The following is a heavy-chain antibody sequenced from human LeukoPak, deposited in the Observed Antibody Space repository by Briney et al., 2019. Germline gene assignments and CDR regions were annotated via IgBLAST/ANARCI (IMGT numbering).Heavy chain of an antibody. V-gene: IGHV3-30-3*01. CDR1: GFTFSSYA. CDR2: ISYDGSNK. D-gene: IGHD2/OR15-2a*01. CDR3: ASTQNSTPRGFGAFDI. Sequence: PGGSLRLSCAASGFTFSSYAMHWVRQAPGKGLEWVAVISYDGSNKYYADSVKGRFTISRDNSKNTLYLQMNSLRAEDTAVYYCASTQNSTPRGFGAFDIWGQGTMVTVSS. J-gene: IGHJ3*02.